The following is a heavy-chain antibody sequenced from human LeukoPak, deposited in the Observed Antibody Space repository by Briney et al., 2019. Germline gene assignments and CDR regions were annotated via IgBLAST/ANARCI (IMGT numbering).Heavy chain of an antibody. J-gene: IGHJ6*02. CDR2: INWNGDRT. Sequence: GGSLRLSCAASGFTFHDYDMSWVRQSPGKGLEWVSGINWNGDRTGSADSVKGRSPIARDNAKNSLYLQMNSLRVEDTGVYYCARAIGGYNVMDVWGQGTTVTVSS. V-gene: IGHV3-20*04. CDR3: ARAIGGYNVMDV. CDR1: GFTFHDYD. D-gene: IGHD2-15*01.